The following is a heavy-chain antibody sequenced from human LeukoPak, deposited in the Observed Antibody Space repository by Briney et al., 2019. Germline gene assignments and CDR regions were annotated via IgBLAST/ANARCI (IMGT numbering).Heavy chain of an antibody. Sequence: GGSLRLSCAASGLTFSDYSMNWVRQAPGKGLEWVSYISSGTIDYADSVKGRFTISRDTAKNSLYLQMNSLRDEDTAVYYCARDHKYAFDIWGQGTMVTVSS. CDR1: GLTFSDYS. CDR3: ARDHKYAFDI. V-gene: IGHV3-48*02. CDR2: ISSGTI. J-gene: IGHJ3*02.